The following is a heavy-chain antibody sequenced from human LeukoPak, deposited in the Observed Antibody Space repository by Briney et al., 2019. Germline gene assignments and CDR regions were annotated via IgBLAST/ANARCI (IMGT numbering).Heavy chain of an antibody. D-gene: IGHD1-26*01. J-gene: IGHJ4*02. CDR1: GFTFSSYA. CDR3: ARDAYSGSYYVPFDY. Sequence: GGSLRLSYAASGFTFSSYAMHWVRQAPGKGLEWVAVISYDGSNKYYADSVKGRFTISRDNSKNTLYLQMNSLRAEDTAVYYCARDAYSGSYYVPFDYWGQGTLVTVSS. CDR2: ISYDGSNK. V-gene: IGHV3-30-3*01.